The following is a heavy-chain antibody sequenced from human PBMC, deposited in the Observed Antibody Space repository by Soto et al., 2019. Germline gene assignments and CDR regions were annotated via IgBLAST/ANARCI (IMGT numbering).Heavy chain of an antibody. CDR2: IYYSGST. D-gene: IGHD3-22*01. Sequence: PSETLSLTYTVSGGSISSGDDYWSWIRQPPGKGLEWIGYIYYSGSTYYNPSLKSRVTISVDTSKNQFSLKLSSVTAADTAVYYCARVVAYYDSSGYQGYFDYWGQGTLVTVSS. CDR1: GGSISSGDDY. CDR3: ARVVAYYDSSGYQGYFDY. J-gene: IGHJ4*02. V-gene: IGHV4-30-4*01.